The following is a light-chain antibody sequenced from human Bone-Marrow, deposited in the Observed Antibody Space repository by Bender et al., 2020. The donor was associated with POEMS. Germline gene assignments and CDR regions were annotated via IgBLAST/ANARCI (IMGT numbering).Light chain of an antibody. Sequence: SYELTQPPSVSVSPGQTARITCSGDALPKQYAFWYQQKPGQAPVLVVRDDGDRPSGIPERFSGSNSGNTATLTINRVEAGDEADYYCHVWDSSSDHYCEFGGGTKLTVL. CDR3: HVWDSSSDHYCE. J-gene: IGLJ2*01. CDR2: DDG. V-gene: IGLV3-21*02. CDR1: ALPKQY.